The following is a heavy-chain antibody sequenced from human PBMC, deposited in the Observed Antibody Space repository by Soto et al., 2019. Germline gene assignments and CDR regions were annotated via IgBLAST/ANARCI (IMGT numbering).Heavy chain of an antibody. Sequence: QITLKESGPPLVKPTQTLTLTCTFSGFSLRTRGVAVGWFRQPPGKALEWLALIYWDEDKWYSPSLKSRLTIADDTSKIQVVLTMTNVDPVDTATYYCAHRPRGYAYYFDYWGQGILVTVSS. J-gene: IGHJ4*02. D-gene: IGHD5-12*01. CDR3: AHRPRGYAYYFDY. CDR2: IYWDEDK. CDR1: GFSLRTRGVA. V-gene: IGHV2-5*02.